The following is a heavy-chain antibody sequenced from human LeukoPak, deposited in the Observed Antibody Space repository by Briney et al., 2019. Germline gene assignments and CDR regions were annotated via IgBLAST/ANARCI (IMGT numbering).Heavy chain of an antibody. CDR3: AREMVRGVMGDYYYYGMDV. CDR2: TYYRSKWYN. D-gene: IGHD3-10*01. J-gene: IGHJ6*02. Sequence: SQTLSLTCAISGDSVSSNSAAWNWIRQSPSRGLEWLGRTYYRSKWYNDYAVSVKSRITINPDTSKNQFALQLNSVTPEDTAVYYCAREMVRGVMGDYYYYGMDVWGQGTTVTVSS. V-gene: IGHV6-1*01. CDR1: GDSVSSNSAA.